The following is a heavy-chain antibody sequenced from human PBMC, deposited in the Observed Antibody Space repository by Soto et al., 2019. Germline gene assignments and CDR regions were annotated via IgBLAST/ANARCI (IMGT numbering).Heavy chain of an antibody. CDR2: INPDGNVG. CDR3: ADWGGHDYNY. Sequence: EVQLLGSGGGLVQPGGSLRLSCVGSGFTFSTYWMNWVRQAPGKGLEWVASINPDGNVGTYVDSVRGRFTTSRDNAKNSLYLQMNSLRADDTAVYFCADWGGHDYNYWGQGIMVTVSS. CDR1: GFTFSTYW. J-gene: IGHJ4*02. D-gene: IGHD4-4*01. V-gene: IGHV3-7*03.